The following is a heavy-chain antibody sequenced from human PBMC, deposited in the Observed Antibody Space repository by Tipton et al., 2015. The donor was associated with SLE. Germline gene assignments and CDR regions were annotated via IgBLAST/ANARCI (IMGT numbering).Heavy chain of an antibody. V-gene: IGHV1-18*01. J-gene: IGHJ4*02. CDR1: GYTFTTYG. D-gene: IGHD5-18*01. CDR2: ISTYNGNT. Sequence: QLVQSGADVKKPGASVRVSCKASGYTFTTYGISWVRQAPGQGLEWMGWISTYNGNTNYAQKLQGRVTMTSDTSTSTAYMELRSLRSDDTAIYYCARVRVDTAMGVFDFWGQGTLGTVSS. CDR3: ARVRVDTAMGVFDF.